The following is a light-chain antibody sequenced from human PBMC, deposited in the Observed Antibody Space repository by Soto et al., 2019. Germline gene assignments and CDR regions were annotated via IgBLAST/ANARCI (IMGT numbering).Light chain of an antibody. J-gene: IGLJ2*01. CDR2: GNN. CDR1: SSNIGAGYA. Sequence: QSVLTQPPSVSGVPGQRVTISCTGSSSNIGAGYAVHWYLQLPGTAPKLLIYGNNNRPSGVPDRFSGSKSGASASLAISGLRAEDEADYYCQSYDSRLSGSGIFGGGTKVTVL. CDR3: QSYDSRLSGSGI. V-gene: IGLV1-40*01.